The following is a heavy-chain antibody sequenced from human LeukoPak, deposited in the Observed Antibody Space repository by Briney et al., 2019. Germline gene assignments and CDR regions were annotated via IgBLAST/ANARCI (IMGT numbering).Heavy chain of an antibody. Sequence: SETLSLTCTVSGVSISSSNSYWGWIRQPAGKGLEWIGRIYTSGSTNYNPSLKRRVTISVDTSKNQFSLKLSSVPAADTAVYYCARARDSGYDVYYYYMDVWGKGTTVTISS. D-gene: IGHD5-12*01. CDR1: GVSISSSNSY. J-gene: IGHJ6*03. CDR2: IYTSGST. V-gene: IGHV4-61*02. CDR3: ARARDSGYDVYYYYMDV.